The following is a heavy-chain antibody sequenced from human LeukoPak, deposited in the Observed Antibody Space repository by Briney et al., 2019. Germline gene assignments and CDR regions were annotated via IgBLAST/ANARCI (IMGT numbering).Heavy chain of an antibody. CDR1: GFTFSSYA. D-gene: IGHD6-13*01. CDR2: ISSNGGST. J-gene: IGHJ4*02. V-gene: IGHV3-64D*09. CDR3: VKDGSGMSQVD. Sequence: GGSLRLSCSASGFTFSSYAMHWVRQAPGKGLEYVSAISSNGGSTYYADSVKGRFTISRDNSKDTLYLQMSSLRAEDTAVYYCVKDGSGMSQVDWGQGTLVTVSS.